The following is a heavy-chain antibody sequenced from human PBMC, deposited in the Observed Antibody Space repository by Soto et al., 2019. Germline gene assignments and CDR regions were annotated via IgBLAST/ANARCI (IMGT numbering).Heavy chain of an antibody. J-gene: IGHJ4*02. D-gene: IGHD6-6*01. CDR3: ARSLSTIGARPDY. Sequence: ASVKVSCKTSGYTFTGYYIHWVRQAPGQGLEWMGWINPNSGDAKYAQKFQGRVTMTRDPSTAYMQLSTLSSDDTAVYYCARSLSTIGARPDYWGQGTLVTVPQ. V-gene: IGHV1-2*02. CDR1: GYTFTGYY. CDR2: INPNSGDA.